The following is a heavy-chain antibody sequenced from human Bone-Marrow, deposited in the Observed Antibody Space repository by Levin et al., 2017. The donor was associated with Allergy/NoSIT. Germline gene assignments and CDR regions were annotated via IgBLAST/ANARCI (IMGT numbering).Heavy chain of an antibody. J-gene: IGHJ4*02. D-gene: IGHD2-2*01. CDR3: ARVGADCGSSSCFDDY. CDR2: ISYNGGST. Sequence: LSLTCAASGFTFSSYAMHWVRQAPGKGLEYVSTISYNGGSTYYANSVKGRFTISRDNSKNMLYLQMGSLRPEDMAVYYCARVGADCGSSSCFDDYWGQGTLVTVSS. CDR1: GFTFSSYA. V-gene: IGHV3-64*01.